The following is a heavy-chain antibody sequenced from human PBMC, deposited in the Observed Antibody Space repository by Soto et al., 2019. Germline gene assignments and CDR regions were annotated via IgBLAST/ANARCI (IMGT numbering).Heavy chain of an antibody. D-gene: IGHD3-10*01. Sequence: SDTLSLTCTVTGISISSYYWSWIRQPPGKGLEWIGYIYYSGSTNYNPSLKSRVTISVDTSKNQFSLKLSSVTAADTAVYYCARELFGRSVWFDPWGQGTLVTVS. CDR1: GISISSYY. J-gene: IGHJ5*02. CDR3: ARELFGRSVWFDP. CDR2: IYYSGST. V-gene: IGHV4-59*01.